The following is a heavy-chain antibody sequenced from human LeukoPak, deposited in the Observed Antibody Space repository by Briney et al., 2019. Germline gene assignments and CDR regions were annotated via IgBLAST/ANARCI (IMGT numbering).Heavy chain of an antibody. CDR2: IYTSGST. Sequence: PSETLSLTCTVSGGSISSYYWHWIRQPAGKGLEWIGRIYTSGSTSYNPSLKSRVTISIDTSKNQFSLKLSSVTAADTAVYYCARGYYYSYFDYGGQGTLVTVSS. CDR1: GGSISSYY. CDR3: ARGYYYSYFDY. J-gene: IGHJ4*02. V-gene: IGHV4-4*07. D-gene: IGHD3-10*01.